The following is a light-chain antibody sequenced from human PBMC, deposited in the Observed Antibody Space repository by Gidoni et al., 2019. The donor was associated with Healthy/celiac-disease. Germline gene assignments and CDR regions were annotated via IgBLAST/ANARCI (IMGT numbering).Light chain of an antibody. Sequence: EIVLTQSPATLSGSPGERATLSCRASQRVSRNLAWYQQTPGQAPRLLIYGASTRATGLPARFSGSGSGAEFTLTISSLQSEDFAVYYCQQYNNWPRTFGQGTKVEIK. V-gene: IGKV3-15*01. J-gene: IGKJ1*01. CDR3: QQYNNWPRT. CDR1: QRVSRN. CDR2: GAS.